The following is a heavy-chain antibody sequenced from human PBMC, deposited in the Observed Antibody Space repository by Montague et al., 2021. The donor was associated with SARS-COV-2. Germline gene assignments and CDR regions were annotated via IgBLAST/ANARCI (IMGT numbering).Heavy chain of an antibody. J-gene: IGHJ5*02. CDR3: ARTDYISSWFGAKKWFDP. Sequence: ETLSLTCTVSGGSITSSSYYWGWIRQPPGKGLEWIGEINHSGSSNYNPSLKSRVTISVDASKNQFSLKLSSVTAADTAVYYCARTDYISSWFGAKKWFDPWGQGTLVTVSS. CDR2: INHSGSS. D-gene: IGHD6-13*01. V-gene: IGHV4-39*07. CDR1: GGSITSSSYY.